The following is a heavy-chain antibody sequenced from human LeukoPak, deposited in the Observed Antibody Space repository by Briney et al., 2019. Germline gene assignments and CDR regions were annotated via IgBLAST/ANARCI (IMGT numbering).Heavy chain of an antibody. D-gene: IGHD2-2*01. Sequence: SETLPLTCTVSGGSISSSSYYWGWIRQPPGKGLEWIGSIYYSGSTYYNPSLKSRVTISVDTSKNQFSLKLSSVTAADTAVYYCARHHHSRWGQLLPRPYFDYWGQGTLVTVSS. CDR3: ARHHHSRWGQLLPRPYFDY. CDR2: IYYSGST. J-gene: IGHJ4*02. V-gene: IGHV4-39*01. CDR1: GGSISSSSYY.